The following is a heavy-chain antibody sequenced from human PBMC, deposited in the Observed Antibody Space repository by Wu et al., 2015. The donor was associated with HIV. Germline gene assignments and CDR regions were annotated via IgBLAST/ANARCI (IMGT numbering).Heavy chain of an antibody. CDR2: ISAYNDNK. J-gene: IGHJ6*02. CDR1: GYAFIRYG. V-gene: IGHV1-18*04. CDR3: TRGRQYLANAFYYGLDV. Sequence: QVQLVQSGAEVKKPGASVKISCKASGYAFIRYGISWVRQAPGQGLEWLGWISAYNDNKKFAQKFQGRVTLTTDTSTSTGYMELRSLRSDDTAVYYCTRGRQYLANAFYYGLDVWGQGTTVTVSS. D-gene: IGHD2-2*01.